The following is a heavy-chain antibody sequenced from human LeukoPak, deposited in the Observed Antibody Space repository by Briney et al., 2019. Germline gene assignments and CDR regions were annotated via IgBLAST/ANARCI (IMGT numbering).Heavy chain of an antibody. CDR1: GFTFRNYN. D-gene: IGHD2-8*01. J-gene: IGHJ4*02. Sequence: GSLRLSCAASGFTFRNYNINWVRQAPGRGLEWVSSISSRSSYIYYADSVRGRFTISRDNAKNSLYLQMDSLRVEDTAVYYCARWRSLYDFDYWGQGTLVTVSS. CDR3: ARWRSLYDFDY. V-gene: IGHV3-21*01. CDR2: ISSRSSYI.